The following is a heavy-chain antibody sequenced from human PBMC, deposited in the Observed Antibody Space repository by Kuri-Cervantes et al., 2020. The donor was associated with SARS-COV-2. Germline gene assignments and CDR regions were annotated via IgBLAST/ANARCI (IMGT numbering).Heavy chain of an antibody. CDR2: ISAYNGNT. Sequence: ASVKVSCKTSGYTFSGYYLHWVRQAPGQGLEWMGWISAYNGNTNYAQKLQGRVTMTTDTSTSTAYMELRSLRSDDTAVYYCAREVAAAGTVDYWGQGTLVTVSS. D-gene: IGHD6-13*01. CDR1: GYTFSGYY. CDR3: AREVAAAGTVDY. J-gene: IGHJ4*02. V-gene: IGHV1-18*01.